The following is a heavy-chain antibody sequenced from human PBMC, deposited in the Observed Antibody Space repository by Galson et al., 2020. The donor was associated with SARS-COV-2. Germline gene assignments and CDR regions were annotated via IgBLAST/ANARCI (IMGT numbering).Heavy chain of an antibody. CDR1: GFTFSDYA. J-gene: IGHJ4*02. Sequence: GESLKISCAASGFTFSDYAMSWVRQAPGKGLEWVSSIRSNRGGGRTYYADSVKGRFTISRDNSKSTVNLQMNSLRVEDTGVYFCAKDRFGELPFDSWGRGTLVIVSS. CDR3: AKDRFGELPFDS. V-gene: IGHV3-23*01. CDR2: IRSNRGGGRT. D-gene: IGHD3-10*01.